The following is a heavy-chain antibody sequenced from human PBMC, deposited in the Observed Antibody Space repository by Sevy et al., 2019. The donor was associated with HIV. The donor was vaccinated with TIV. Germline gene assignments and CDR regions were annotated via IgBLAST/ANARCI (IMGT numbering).Heavy chain of an antibody. CDR1: GYRFISYW. Sequence: GESLKISCKGSGYRFISYWIGWVRQMPGKGLEWMGIIYPGDSDIRYSPSFQGQVTISADKSISTAYLQWSSLQASDTAMYFCARRGFDSSGYPQYYSDYWGQGTLVTVSS. CDR3: ARRGFDSSGYPQYYSDY. J-gene: IGHJ4*02. V-gene: IGHV5-51*01. CDR2: IYPGDSDI. D-gene: IGHD3-22*01.